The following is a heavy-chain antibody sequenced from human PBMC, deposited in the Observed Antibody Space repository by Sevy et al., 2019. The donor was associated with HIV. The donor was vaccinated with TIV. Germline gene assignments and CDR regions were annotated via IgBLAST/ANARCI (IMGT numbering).Heavy chain of an antibody. V-gene: IGHV4-59*01. CDR1: GDSISRYY. J-gene: IGHJ6*02. CDR3: ARAIAAPRGMDV. CDR2: IYYSGIT. Sequence: SETLSLTCTVSGDSISRYYWSWIRQPPGKGLEWIGYIYYSGITDYNPSLKSRVTISVDTSKNQFSLKLNSVTAADTAVYYCARAIAAPRGMDVWGQGTTVTVSS. D-gene: IGHD6-13*01.